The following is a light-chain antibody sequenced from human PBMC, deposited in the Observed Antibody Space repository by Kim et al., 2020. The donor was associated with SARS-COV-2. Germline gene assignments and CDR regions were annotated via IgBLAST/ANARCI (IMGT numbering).Light chain of an antibody. CDR1: RLRSYY. Sequence: LGQTVRLTCQGDRLRSYYASWYQQKPGQAPVLVIYGKNNRPSGIPDRFSGSSSGNTASLTITGAQAEDEADYYCNSRDSSGNHWVFGGGTQLTVL. CDR3: NSRDSSGNHWV. V-gene: IGLV3-19*01. J-gene: IGLJ3*02. CDR2: GKN.